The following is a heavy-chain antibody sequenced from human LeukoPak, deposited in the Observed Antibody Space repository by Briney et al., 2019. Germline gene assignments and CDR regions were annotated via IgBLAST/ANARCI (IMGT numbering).Heavy chain of an antibody. V-gene: IGHV1-69*05. J-gene: IGHJ4*02. D-gene: IGHD6-13*01. CDR3: ARGGETAAGISSAFDY. CDR1: GGIFSRYS. Sequence: SVKVSCKASGGIFSRYSISWVRQAPGQGLEWMGGMVLMFGTPNYAQKFQGRVTITTDESTTTSYMELSNLKSEDTAVYYCARGGETAAGISSAFDYWGQGTLVTVSS. CDR2: MVLMFGTP.